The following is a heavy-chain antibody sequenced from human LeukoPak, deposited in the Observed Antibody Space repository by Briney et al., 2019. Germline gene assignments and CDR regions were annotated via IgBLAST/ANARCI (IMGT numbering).Heavy chain of an antibody. CDR3: AKGAAYYYDSSGYYNY. CDR2: ISYDGGNR. Sequence: SGGSLRLSCAASGFTFSSYAMHWVRQAPGKGLEWVAVISYDGGNRYYADSVKGRFTISRDNSKNTLYLQMNSLRAEDTAVYYCAKGAAYYYDSSGYYNYWGQGTLVTVSS. V-gene: IGHV3-30-3*01. J-gene: IGHJ4*02. D-gene: IGHD3-22*01. CDR1: GFTFSSYA.